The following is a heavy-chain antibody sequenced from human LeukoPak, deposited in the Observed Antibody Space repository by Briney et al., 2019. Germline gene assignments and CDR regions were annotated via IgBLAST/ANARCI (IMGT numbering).Heavy chain of an antibody. J-gene: IGHJ4*02. CDR3: VVVSYCAVDCYDY. CDR1: GFTFSSYA. Sequence: PGGSLRLSCAAPGFTFSSYAMSWVRQAPGKGLEWVSAISGSGGRTYYADSVRGRFTISRDNSKNTVYVQMDSLRAEDTAIYFCVVVSYCAVDCYDYWGQGTLVTVSS. V-gene: IGHV3-23*01. CDR2: ISGSGGRT. D-gene: IGHD2-21*01.